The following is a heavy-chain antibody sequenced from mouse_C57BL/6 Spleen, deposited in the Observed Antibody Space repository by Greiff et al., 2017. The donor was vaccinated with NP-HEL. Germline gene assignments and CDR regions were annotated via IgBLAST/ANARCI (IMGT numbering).Heavy chain of an antibody. V-gene: IGHV1-53*01. CDR3: AKVFYYDYDGLYAMDY. Sequence: QVQLQQPGTELVKPGASVKLSCKASGYTFTSYWMHWVKQRPGQGLEWIGNINPSNGGTNYNEKFKSKATLTVDKPSSTAYMQLSSLTSEDSAVYYCAKVFYYDYDGLYAMDYWGQGTSVTVSS. D-gene: IGHD2-4*01. CDR2: INPSNGGT. J-gene: IGHJ4*01. CDR1: GYTFTSYW.